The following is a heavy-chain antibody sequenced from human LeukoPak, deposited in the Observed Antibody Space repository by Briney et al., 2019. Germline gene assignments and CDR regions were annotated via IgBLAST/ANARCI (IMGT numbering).Heavy chain of an antibody. J-gene: IGHJ4*02. Sequence: ASVKVSCKASGYTFTSYGIGWVRQAPGQGLEWMGWISTYNGNTNTAQNLQGRVTMTTDTSTTTAYMELRSLTSDDTAVYYCARDRAVSGSQNYWGRGTLVTVSS. CDR1: GYTFTSYG. V-gene: IGHV1-18*01. CDR2: ISTYNGNT. CDR3: ARDRAVSGSQNY. D-gene: IGHD1-26*01.